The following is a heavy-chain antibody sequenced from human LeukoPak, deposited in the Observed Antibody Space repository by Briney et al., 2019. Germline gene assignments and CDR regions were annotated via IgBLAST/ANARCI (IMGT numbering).Heavy chain of an antibody. V-gene: IGHV3-7*01. J-gene: IGHJ3*02. Sequence: GGSLRLSCAASGFDFNKYWMTWVRQAPGKGLEWVANIKKDGSQKSYVDSVEGRFTISRDNAQNSLYLQMNSLRAEDTAVYYCARDADYLKDALWFDAFDMWGPGTRVTVSS. CDR3: ARDADYLKDALWFDAFDM. CDR2: IKKDGSQK. D-gene: IGHD4-11*01. CDR1: GFDFNKYW.